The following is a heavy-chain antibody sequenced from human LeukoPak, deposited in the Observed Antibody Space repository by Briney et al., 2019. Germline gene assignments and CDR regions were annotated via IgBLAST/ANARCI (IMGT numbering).Heavy chain of an antibody. Sequence: SETLSLTCAVYGGSFSGYYWTWIRQPPGKGLEWIAEINHSGSTNYNPSLKSRVTISVDTSKNQFSLKLSSVTAADTAVYYCARVPMVRGVWLGRTIKYAFDIWGQGTMVTVSS. CDR3: ARVPMVRGVWLGRTIKYAFDI. CDR1: GGSFSGYY. J-gene: IGHJ3*02. V-gene: IGHV4-34*01. CDR2: INHSGST. D-gene: IGHD3-10*01.